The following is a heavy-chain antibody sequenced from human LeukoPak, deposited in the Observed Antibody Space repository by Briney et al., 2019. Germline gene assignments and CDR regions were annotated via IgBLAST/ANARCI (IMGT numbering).Heavy chain of an antibody. J-gene: IGHJ5*02. D-gene: IGHD3-10*01. V-gene: IGHV1-18*01. CDR1: GYTFTSFG. CDR3: GRVSIWFGELLNWFDP. CDR2: ITPYNGNT. Sequence: ASVKVSCKASGYTFTSFGISWMRQAPGLGLEWMGWITPYNGNTRYAQKLQGRVTMTTDTSTSTAYMELRSLRSDDTAVYYCGRVSIWFGELLNWFDPWGQGTLVTVSS.